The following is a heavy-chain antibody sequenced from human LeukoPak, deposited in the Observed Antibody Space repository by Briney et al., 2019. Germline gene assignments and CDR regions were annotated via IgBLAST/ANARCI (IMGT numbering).Heavy chain of an antibody. CDR3: ARGQLSRVGFDP. CDR2: ISGYNGNT. J-gene: IGHJ5*02. CDR1: GYTFTSYD. D-gene: IGHD1-26*01. V-gene: IGHV1-18*01. Sequence: ASVKVSCKASGYTFTSYDVSWVRQAPGQGLEWMGWISGYNGNTNYAQKLQGRVTMTTDTSTSTAYMELRSLRSDDTAVYYCARGQLSRVGFDPWGQGTLVTVSS.